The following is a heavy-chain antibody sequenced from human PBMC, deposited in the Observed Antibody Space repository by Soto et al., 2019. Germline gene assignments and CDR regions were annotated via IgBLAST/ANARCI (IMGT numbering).Heavy chain of an antibody. V-gene: IGHV1-69*13. CDR3: ARDYAGNYYYGMDV. D-gene: IGHD4-17*01. CDR2: IIPIFGTA. J-gene: IGHJ6*02. CDR1: GYTFTSYA. Sequence: ASVKVSCKASGYTFTSYAMHWVRQAPGQGLEWMGGIIPIFGTANYAQKFQGRVTITADESTSTAYMELSSLRSEDTAVYYCARDYAGNYYYGMDVWGQGTTVTAP.